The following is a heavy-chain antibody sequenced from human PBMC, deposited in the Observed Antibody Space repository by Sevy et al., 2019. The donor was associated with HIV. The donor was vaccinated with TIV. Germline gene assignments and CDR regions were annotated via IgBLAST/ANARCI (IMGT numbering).Heavy chain of an antibody. CDR3: ASQPGYRSTYYGFSLSRTFDS. CDR2: IYHSGNT. V-gene: IGHV4-39*01. CDR1: GGSITSNNYY. D-gene: IGHD6-19*01. J-gene: IGHJ4*02. Sequence: SETLSLTCSVSGGSITSNNYYWGWIRQPPGKGLEWIGSIYHSGNTYYNPSLKSRATVSVATSRSHFSLKVTSVAASDTTVYFCASQPGYRSTYYGFSLSRTFDSWGPGTLVTVSS.